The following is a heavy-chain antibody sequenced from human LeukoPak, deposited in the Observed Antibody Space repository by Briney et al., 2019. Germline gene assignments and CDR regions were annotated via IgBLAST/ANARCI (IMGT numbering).Heavy chain of an antibody. CDR3: AKAAAPGLKNCLDP. Sequence: SETLSLTCTVSGGSISSSSYYWGWIRQPPGKGLEWIGSIYYSGSTYYNPSLKSRVTISVDTSKNQFSLKLSSVTAADTAVYYWAKAAAPGLKNCLDPWGKETLVTVSS. CDR1: GGSISSSSYY. V-gene: IGHV4-39*07. CDR2: IYYSGST. D-gene: IGHD3-16*01. J-gene: IGHJ5*02.